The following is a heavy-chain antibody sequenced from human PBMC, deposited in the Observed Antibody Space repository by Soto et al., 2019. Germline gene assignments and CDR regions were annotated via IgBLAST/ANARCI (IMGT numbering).Heavy chain of an antibody. J-gene: IGHJ4*02. Sequence: QVQLVQSGAEVKKPGASVKVSCKASGYTFTSYYMHWVRQAPGQGLEWMGIINPSGGSTSYAQKFQRRVTMTRDTSTSTVYMELTSLRSEDTAVYYCAREGYGDYSFDYWGQGTLVTVSS. CDR1: GYTFTSYY. D-gene: IGHD4-17*01. V-gene: IGHV1-46*01. CDR2: INPSGGST. CDR3: AREGYGDYSFDY.